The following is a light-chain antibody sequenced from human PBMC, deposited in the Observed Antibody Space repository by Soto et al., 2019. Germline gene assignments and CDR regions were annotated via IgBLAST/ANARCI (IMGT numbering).Light chain of an antibody. CDR2: EVT. J-gene: IGLJ2*01. V-gene: IGLV2-18*02. CDR3: SSYTTDTTLV. CDR1: SSDVGYYNR. Sequence: QSVLTQPPSVSGSPGQSVTISCTANSSDVGYYNRVSWYQQPPGTAPKLMIYEVTNRPSGVPDRFSGTKSGNTASLTISGLQAEDEADYYCSSYTTDTTLVFGGGTKVTVL.